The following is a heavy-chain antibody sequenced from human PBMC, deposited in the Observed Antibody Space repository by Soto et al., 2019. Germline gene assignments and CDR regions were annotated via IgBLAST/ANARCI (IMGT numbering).Heavy chain of an antibody. CDR1: GFTFSSYA. V-gene: IGHV3-64*04. CDR3: AKDGGDSSGYYRTDYYGLEV. D-gene: IGHD3-22*01. CDR2: ISSHGGST. J-gene: IGHJ6*02. Sequence: LRLSCSASGFTFSSYAMHWVRQAQGKGLEYVSAISSHGGSTYYADSVKGRFTISRDNSNNTLYLQMSSLRAEDTAVYYCAKDGGDSSGYYRTDYYGLEVWGQGTTVTVSS.